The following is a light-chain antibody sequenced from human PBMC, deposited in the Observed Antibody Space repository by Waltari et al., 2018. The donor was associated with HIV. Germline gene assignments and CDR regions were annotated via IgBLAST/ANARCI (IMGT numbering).Light chain of an antibody. CDR1: QRLVSSDGNHY. V-gene: IGKV2-30*01. J-gene: IGKJ4*01. Sequence: DVVMTQSPLSLTVTLGQPASIFCRSSQRLVSSDGNHYLNCVNQRPGQSPRRLIYKVSKRDAGVPDRFSGSGAGTDFTLKISRVEAEDVGVYYCMQGTHWPLTFGGGTKVEIK. CDR2: KVS. CDR3: MQGTHWPLT.